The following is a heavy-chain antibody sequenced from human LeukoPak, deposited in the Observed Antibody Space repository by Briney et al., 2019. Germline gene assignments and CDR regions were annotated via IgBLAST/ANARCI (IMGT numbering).Heavy chain of an antibody. CDR2: INHSGST. CDR1: GGSFSGYY. J-gene: IGHJ4*02. Sequence: SETLSLTCAVSGGSFSGYYWSWIRQPPGKGLEWIGEINHSGSTNYNPSLKSRVTISVDTSKNQFSLKLSSVTAADTAVYYCARASGDYWGQGTLVTVPS. CDR3: ARASGDY. V-gene: IGHV4-34*01. D-gene: IGHD6-19*01.